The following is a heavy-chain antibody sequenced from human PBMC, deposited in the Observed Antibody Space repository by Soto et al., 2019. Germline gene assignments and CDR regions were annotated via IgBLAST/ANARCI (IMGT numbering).Heavy chain of an antibody. CDR1: GFTFSSYA. D-gene: IGHD3-10*01. CDR3: ARDRAPYGSGSYYPPDFDY. J-gene: IGHJ4*02. V-gene: IGHV3-30-3*01. CDR2: ISYDGSNK. Sequence: GGSLRLSCAASGFTFSSYAMHWVRQAPGKGLEWVAVISYDGSNKYYADSVKGRFTISRDSSKNTLYLQMNSLRAEDTAVYYCARDRAPYGSGSYYPPDFDYWGQGTLVTVS.